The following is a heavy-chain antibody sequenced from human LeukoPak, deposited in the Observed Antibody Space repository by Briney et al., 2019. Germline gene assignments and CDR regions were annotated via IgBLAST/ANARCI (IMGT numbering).Heavy chain of an antibody. V-gene: IGHV3-74*01. CDR2: INSDGSST. J-gene: IGHJ4*02. Sequence: QPGGSLRLSCAASGFTFSSYWMHWVRQAPGKGLVWVSRINSDGSSTSYADSVKGRFTISRDNAKNTLYLQMNSLRAEDTAVYYCARGGYDLCLDYWGQGTLVTVSS. D-gene: IGHD5-12*01. CDR3: ARGGYDLCLDY. CDR1: GFTFSSYW.